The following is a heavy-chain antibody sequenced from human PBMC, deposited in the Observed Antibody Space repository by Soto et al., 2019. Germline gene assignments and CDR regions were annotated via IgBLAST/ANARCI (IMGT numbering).Heavy chain of an antibody. V-gene: IGHV4-39*01. Sequence: QLQLQESGPGLVEPSETLSLTCTVSGGSISGSDYYWAWIRQPPGKGLEWLGTIYRTGTTYYNPSLKSXXTXSXXTSKNQSSLNLNSVSAADTAVYFCADMRGQWLPRDWGQGTLVTVSS. CDR2: IYRTGTT. CDR1: GGSISGSDYY. CDR3: ADMRGQWLPRD. D-gene: IGHD6-19*01. J-gene: IGHJ4*02.